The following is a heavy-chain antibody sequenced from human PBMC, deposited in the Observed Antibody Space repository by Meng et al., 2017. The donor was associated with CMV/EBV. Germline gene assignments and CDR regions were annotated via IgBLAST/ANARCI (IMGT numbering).Heavy chain of an antibody. J-gene: IGHJ1*01. CDR1: GFTFSSYA. CDR2: LYSGGSST. Sequence: GGSLRLSCAASGFTFSSYAMSWVRQAPGKGLEWVSVLYSGGSSTNYADSVKGRFTISRDKSKNTLYLQMNSLRAEDTAVYYCAKALAGTGPFQHWGQGTLVTVSS. V-gene: IGHV3-23*03. CDR3: AKALAGTGPFQH. D-gene: IGHD6-19*01.